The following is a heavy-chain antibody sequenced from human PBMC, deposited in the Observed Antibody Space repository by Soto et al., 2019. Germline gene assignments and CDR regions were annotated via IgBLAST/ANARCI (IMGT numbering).Heavy chain of an antibody. J-gene: IGHJ4*02. CDR3: ARGRYGDY. CDR2: ISAHNGNT. V-gene: IGHV1-18*01. CDR1: GYGFTTYG. Sequence: QVHLVQSGAEVKKPGASVKVSCKGSGYGFTTYGITWVRQAPGQGLEWMAWISAHNGNTNYAQKVQGRVTVTRDTSTRTAYLELRRLRYDDTAVYYCARGRYGDYWGQGALVTVSS. D-gene: IGHD1-1*01.